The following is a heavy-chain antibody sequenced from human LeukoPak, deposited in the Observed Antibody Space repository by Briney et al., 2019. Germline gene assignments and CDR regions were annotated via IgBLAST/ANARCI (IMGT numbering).Heavy chain of an antibody. J-gene: IGHJ4*02. Sequence: SETLSLTCTVSGGSISSHHWSWFRQPPGKELEWIGYIYYSGTTDYNPSLKSRVTISLDTSRTQFSLKLDSVTAADTAVYYCARKRHDSSGYHFDYWGQGTQVTVSS. V-gene: IGHV4-59*11. D-gene: IGHD3-22*01. CDR2: IYYSGTT. CDR3: ARKRHDSSGYHFDY. CDR1: GGSISSHH.